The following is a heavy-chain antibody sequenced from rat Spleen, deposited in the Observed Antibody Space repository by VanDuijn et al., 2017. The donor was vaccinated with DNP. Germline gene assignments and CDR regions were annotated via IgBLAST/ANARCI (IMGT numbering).Heavy chain of an antibody. V-gene: IGHV5-27*01. CDR3: TTDFERGY. Sequence: EVQLVESGGGLVQPGRSLKLSCAASGFIFNDYDMAWVRQAPTKGLEWVASISTSGGNTYYRDSVKGRFTISRDNAKSTLYLQMDSLRSEDTATYYCTTDFERGYWGQGVMVTVSS. J-gene: IGHJ2*01. CDR1: GFIFNDYD. CDR2: ISTSGGNT. D-gene: IGHD1-11*01.